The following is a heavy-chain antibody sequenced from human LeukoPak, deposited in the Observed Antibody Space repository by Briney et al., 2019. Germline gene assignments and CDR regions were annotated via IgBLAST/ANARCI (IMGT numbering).Heavy chain of an antibody. CDR1: GFTFSSYG. CDR2: IWYDGSNK. J-gene: IGHJ4*02. CDR3: ARESIYCSGGSCYSDY. V-gene: IGHV3-33*01. D-gene: IGHD2-15*01. Sequence: GGSLRLSCAASGFTFSSYGMHWVRQAPGKGLEWVAVIWYDGSNKYYADSVKGRFTISRDNSKNTLYLQMNSLRAEDTAVYYCARESIYCSGGSCYSDYWGQGTLVTVSS.